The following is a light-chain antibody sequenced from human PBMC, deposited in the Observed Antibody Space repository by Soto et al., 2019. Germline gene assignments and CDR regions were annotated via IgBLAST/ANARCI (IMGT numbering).Light chain of an antibody. CDR3: LQDYNYPWT. CDR2: AAS. CDR1: QGIRND. Sequence: AVPMTQSPSSLSASVEDRVTITCRASQGIRNDLGWYQQKPGKAPKLLIYAASSLQSEVPSRFSGSGSGTDFTLTISSLQPEDFATYYCLQDYNYPWTFGQGTKVDI. J-gene: IGKJ1*01. V-gene: IGKV1-6*01.